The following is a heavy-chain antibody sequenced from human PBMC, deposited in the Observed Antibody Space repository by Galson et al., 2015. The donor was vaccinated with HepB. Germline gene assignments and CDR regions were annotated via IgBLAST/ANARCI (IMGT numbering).Heavy chain of an antibody. J-gene: IGHJ4*02. D-gene: IGHD3-10*01. CDR3: ARDDTMVRGGIFRGDY. CDR1: GFTFSSYA. V-gene: IGHV3-30*04. CDR2: ISYDGSNK. Sequence: SLRLSCAASGFTFSSYAMHWVRQAPGKGLEWVAVISYDGSNKYYADSVKGRFTISRDNSKNTLYLQMNSLRAEDTAVYYCARDDTMVRGGIFRGDYWGQGTLVTVSS.